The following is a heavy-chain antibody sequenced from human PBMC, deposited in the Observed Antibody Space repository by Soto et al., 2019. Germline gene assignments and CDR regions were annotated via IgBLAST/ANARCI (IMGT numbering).Heavy chain of an antibody. V-gene: IGHV4-30-4*01. CDR3: ASGFDITYYFDY. CDR1: GGSISSGDYY. J-gene: IGHJ4*02. Sequence: SETLSLTCTVSGGSISSGDYYWSWIRQPPGKGLEWIGYIYYSGSTYYNPSLKSRVTISVDTSKNQFSLKLSSVTAADTAVYYCASGFDITYYFDYWGQGTLVTVSS. D-gene: IGHD3-9*01. CDR2: IYYSGST.